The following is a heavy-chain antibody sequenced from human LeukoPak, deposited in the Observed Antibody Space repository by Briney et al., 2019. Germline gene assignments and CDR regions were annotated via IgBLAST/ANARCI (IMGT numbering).Heavy chain of an antibody. CDR1: GFTFSSYW. Sequence: GGSLRLSCAASGFTFSSYWMSWVRQAPGKGLEWVANIKQDGSEKYYVDSVKGRFTISRDNAKNSLYLQMNSLRAEDTAVYYWAREGAVYCTNGVWSTKYYYYYYMDVWGKGTTVTVSS. D-gene: IGHD2-8*01. CDR3: AREGAVYCTNGVWSTKYYYYYYMDV. CDR2: IKQDGSEK. V-gene: IGHV3-7*01. J-gene: IGHJ6*03.